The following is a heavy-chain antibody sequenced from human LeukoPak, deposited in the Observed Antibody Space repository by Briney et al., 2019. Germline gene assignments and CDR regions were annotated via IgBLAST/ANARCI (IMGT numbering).Heavy chain of an antibody. J-gene: IGHJ5*01. CDR1: GGSISSSSNF. Sequence: SETLSLTCTVSGGSISSSSNFCGWIRQPPGKGLEWIGTFYYSGTTYYNPSLKSRVTISADASKNQFSLKLTSVTAADTAVYYCATRPLGYCTGGSCHWFDSWGQGTLVTVSS. D-gene: IGHD2-15*01. CDR3: ATRPLGYCTGGSCHWFDS. V-gene: IGHV4-39*01. CDR2: FYYSGTT.